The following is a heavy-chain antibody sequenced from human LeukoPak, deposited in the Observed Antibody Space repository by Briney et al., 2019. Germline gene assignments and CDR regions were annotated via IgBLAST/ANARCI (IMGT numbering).Heavy chain of an antibody. CDR2: IIPIFGTA. Sequence: ASVKVSCKASGGTFSSYAISWLRQAPGQGLEWMGGIIPIFGTANYAQKFQGRVTITADESTSTAYMELSSLRSEDTAVYYCARGGRYCGGGSCYRARFDYWGQGPLVTVSS. V-gene: IGHV1-69*13. CDR3: ARGGRYCGGGSCYRARFDY. J-gene: IGHJ4*02. D-gene: IGHD2-15*01. CDR1: GGTFSSYA.